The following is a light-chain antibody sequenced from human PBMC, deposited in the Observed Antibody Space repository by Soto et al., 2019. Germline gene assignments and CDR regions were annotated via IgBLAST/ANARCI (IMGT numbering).Light chain of an antibody. Sequence: EIVLTQSPGTLSLSPGERATLSCRASQSVSTNYLAWYQQKPGQAPRLLIYGESTRATGIPDKFSGSGSGTDFTLTINTVEPEDFAVYYCQQYGSSRTFGQGTKVDIK. J-gene: IGKJ1*01. CDR1: QSVSTNY. V-gene: IGKV3-20*01. CDR2: GES. CDR3: QQYGSSRT.